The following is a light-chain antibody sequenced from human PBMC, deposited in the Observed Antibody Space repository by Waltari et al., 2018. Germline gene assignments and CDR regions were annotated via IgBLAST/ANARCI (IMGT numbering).Light chain of an antibody. V-gene: IGKV3D-15*01. CDR3: QHYSDLPLT. CDR2: GAS. J-gene: IGKJ4*01. Sequence: EIVMTQSPAPLSVSPGEGATLSCRASQNVANNLAWYQQKSGQAPRLLIYGASTRATGIPVRFSGSGSGTEFALTISSLQSEDSAVYYCQHYSDLPLTFGGGTKVEI. CDR1: QNVANN.